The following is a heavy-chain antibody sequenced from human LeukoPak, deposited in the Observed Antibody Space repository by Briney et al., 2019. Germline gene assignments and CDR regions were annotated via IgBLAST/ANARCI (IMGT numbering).Heavy chain of an antibody. CDR3: ARTTVTSGPYWYFDL. J-gene: IGHJ2*01. CDR1: GFTFSNYD. D-gene: IGHD4-17*01. V-gene: IGHV3-13*01. CDR2: LDTAGDT. Sequence: PGGSLRLSCAASGFTFSNYDMHWVRQATGKGLEWVSALDTAGDTYYPGSVKGRFTISRENAKNSLYLQMNSLRAGDTAVYYCARTTVTSGPYWYFDLWGRGTLVTVSS.